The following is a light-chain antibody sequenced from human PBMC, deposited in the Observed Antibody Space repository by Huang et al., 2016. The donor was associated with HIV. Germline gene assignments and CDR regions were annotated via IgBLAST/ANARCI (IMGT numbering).Light chain of an antibody. Sequence: EIVMTQSPATLSVSPGERATLSCRASQSVSSNLAWFQQKPGRAPRLLIYDASIRTRDIAARVSGSGSGSEFALTISGMQSEDFAVYYCHQYNNWPPPWTFGQGTKVEIK. V-gene: IGKV3-15*01. CDR3: HQYNNWPPPWT. CDR2: DAS. J-gene: IGKJ1*01. CDR1: QSVSSN.